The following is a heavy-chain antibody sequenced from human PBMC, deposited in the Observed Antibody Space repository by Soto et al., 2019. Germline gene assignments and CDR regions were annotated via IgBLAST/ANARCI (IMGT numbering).Heavy chain of an antibody. Sequence: QVQLVQSGAEVKKPGASVKVSCKASGYTFTSYGISWVRQAPGQGLEWMGWISAYNGNTNYAQRLQGRVTMTTVTSTSTAYMELRSLRSDDTAVYYCARDAGYCSGGSCYSGWFDPWGQGTLVTVSS. CDR3: ARDAGYCSGGSCYSGWFDP. CDR2: ISAYNGNT. V-gene: IGHV1-18*01. J-gene: IGHJ5*02. CDR1: GYTFTSYG. D-gene: IGHD2-15*01.